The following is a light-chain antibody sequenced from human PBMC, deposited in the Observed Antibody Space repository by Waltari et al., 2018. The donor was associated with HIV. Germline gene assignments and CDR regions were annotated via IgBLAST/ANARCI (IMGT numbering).Light chain of an antibody. CDR1: QSVTRN. CDR3: QQYNNWLRT. V-gene: IGKV3-15*01. Sequence: VMTQSPATLSVSPGERATLSCRASQSVTRNLAWYQLKPGQAPRLLMYGASTRATGIPARFSGSGSGTEFTLTISSLQSEDFAVYYCQQYNNWLRTFGQGTKVEIK. J-gene: IGKJ1*01. CDR2: GAS.